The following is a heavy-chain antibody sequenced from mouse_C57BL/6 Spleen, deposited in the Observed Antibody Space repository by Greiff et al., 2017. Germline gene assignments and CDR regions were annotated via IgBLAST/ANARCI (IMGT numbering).Heavy chain of an antibody. D-gene: IGHD4-1*01. J-gene: IGHJ4*01. CDR1: GYTFTSYW. CDR3: SHLGDYAMDD. CDR2: IDPSDSGT. Sequence: QVQLQQPGAELVRPGSSVKLSCKASGYTFTSYWMHWVKQRPIQGLEWIGNIDPSDSGTPYNQKFKDQATLTVDNSSSPAYMQLSSLSSEDDAVDYCSHLGDYAMDDWGQGTSVTVSS. V-gene: IGHV1-52*01.